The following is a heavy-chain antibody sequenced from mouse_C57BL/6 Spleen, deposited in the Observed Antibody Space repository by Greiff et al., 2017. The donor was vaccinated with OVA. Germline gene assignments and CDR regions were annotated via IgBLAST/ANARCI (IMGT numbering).Heavy chain of an antibody. J-gene: IGHJ4*01. CDR1: GFSFNTYA. Sequence: VQLQQSGGGLVQPKGSLKLSCAASGFSFNTYAMNWVRQAPGKGLEWVARIRSKSNNYATYYADSVKDRFTISRDDSESMLYLQMNNLKTEDTAMYFCVRHVYDGYYGAMDYWGQGTSVTVSS. V-gene: IGHV10-1*01. CDR3: VRHVYDGYYGAMDY. CDR2: IRSKSNNYAT. D-gene: IGHD2-3*01.